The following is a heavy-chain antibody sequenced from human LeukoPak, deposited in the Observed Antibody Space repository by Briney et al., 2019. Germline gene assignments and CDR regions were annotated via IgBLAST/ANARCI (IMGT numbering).Heavy chain of an antibody. J-gene: IGHJ4*02. CDR2: VGISGDT. CDR3: DY. Sequence: GGSLRLSCAASGFTFSSYDMPRVRQVTGKGLEWVSAVGISGDTYYAGSVKGRFTISRENAKNSLYLHCVRGGIQVSGIDEIDYWGQGTLVTVSS. D-gene: IGHD6-19*01. CDR1: GFTFSSYD. V-gene: IGHV3-13*01.